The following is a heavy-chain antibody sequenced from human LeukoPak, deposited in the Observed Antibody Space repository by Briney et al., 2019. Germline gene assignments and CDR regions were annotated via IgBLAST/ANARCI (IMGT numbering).Heavy chain of an antibody. Sequence: PGGSLRLSCAASGFTFSSYGMPWVRQAPGKGLEWVAFIRYDGSNKYYADSVKGRFTISRDNSKNTLYLQMNSLRAEDTAVYYCAKSEVPAAMGYYFDYWGQGTLVTVSS. CDR1: GFTFSSYG. J-gene: IGHJ4*02. CDR3: AKSEVPAAMGYYFDY. CDR2: IRYDGSNK. D-gene: IGHD2-2*01. V-gene: IGHV3-30*02.